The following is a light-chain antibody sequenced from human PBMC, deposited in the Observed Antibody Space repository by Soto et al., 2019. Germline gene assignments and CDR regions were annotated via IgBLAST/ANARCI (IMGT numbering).Light chain of an antibody. CDR2: RVS. CDR3: SQGTHWPFT. Sequence: DVVMTQSPLSLPVTLGQPASISCRSSQGLVYSDGNTYLNWFHQRPGQSPRRLIFRVSDRDSGVPDSLSGNVSGTDFTLKISRVEAEDVGVYYCSQGTHWPFTFGPGIKVDI. V-gene: IGKV2-30*01. J-gene: IGKJ3*01. CDR1: QGLVYSDGNTY.